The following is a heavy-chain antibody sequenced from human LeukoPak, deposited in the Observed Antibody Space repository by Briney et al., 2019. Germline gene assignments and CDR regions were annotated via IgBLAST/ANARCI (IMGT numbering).Heavy chain of an antibody. J-gene: IGHJ4*02. CDR2: ISSSSSYI. CDR3: ARDPPPDFDWLLSHDFDY. V-gene: IGHV3-21*01. CDR1: GFTFSSYS. Sequence: GGSLRLSCAASGFTFSSYSTNWVRQAPGKGLEWVSSISSSSSYIYYADSVKGRFTISRDNAKNSLYLQMNSLRAEGTAVYYCARDPPPDFDWLLSHDFDYWGQGTLVTVSS. D-gene: IGHD3-9*01.